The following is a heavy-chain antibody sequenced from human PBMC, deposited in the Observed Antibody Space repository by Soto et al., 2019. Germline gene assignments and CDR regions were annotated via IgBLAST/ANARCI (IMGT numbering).Heavy chain of an antibody. V-gene: IGHV3-74*01. CDR1: EFTFSNYW. CDR2: INGDGSNT. Sequence: EVQLVESGGGLVQPGGSLRLSCAASEFTFSNYWFHWVRQTPGKGLMWVSRINGDGSNTFYADSVKGRFTISRDNAKNTLYLKMNSLRAEDTALYYCARGYRWGMDVWGQGTTVTVSS. D-gene: IGHD3-16*02. CDR3: ARGYRWGMDV. J-gene: IGHJ6*02.